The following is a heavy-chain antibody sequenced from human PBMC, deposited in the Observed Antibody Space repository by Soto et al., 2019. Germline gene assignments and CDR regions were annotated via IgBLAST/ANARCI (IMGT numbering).Heavy chain of an antibody. V-gene: IGHV1-2*02. CDR3: ASPTGSCDLSFHY. J-gene: IGHJ4*02. CDR1: GYTFTGYY. CDR2: INPNSGGT. Sequence: SVYSSCNASGYTFTGYYMPWVRQAPGQGPKWMGWINPNSGGTNYAQQFQDRVTMTRDMTISTNYMELSRLRSDDTAVYYSASPTGSCDLSFHYWGQGTLVTVSS. D-gene: IGHD3-10*01.